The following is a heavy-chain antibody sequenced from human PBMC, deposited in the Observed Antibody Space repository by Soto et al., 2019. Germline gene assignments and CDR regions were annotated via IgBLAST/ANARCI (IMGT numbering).Heavy chain of an antibody. D-gene: IGHD1-1*01. Sequence: ASVKVSCKAAGYTFTDYYMHWVRQAPGQRLEWMGWINAGDGKTKYSQKFQGRVTITRDTSASTVYLVLSSLTSEDTAVYYCARGIWNDHTYYYDSWGQGTLVPVSS. CDR1: GYTFTDYY. J-gene: IGHJ4*02. CDR3: ARGIWNDHTYYYDS. CDR2: INAGDGKT. V-gene: IGHV1-3*01.